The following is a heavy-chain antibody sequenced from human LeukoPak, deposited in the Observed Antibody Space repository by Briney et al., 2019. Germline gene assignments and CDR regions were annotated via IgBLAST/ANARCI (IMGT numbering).Heavy chain of an antibody. CDR1: GFTFSSYA. D-gene: IGHD3-22*01. CDR2: ISGSGGST. CDR3: AKDTLRYYDSSGD. J-gene: IGHJ4*02. Sequence: GGSLRLSCAASGFTFSSYAMSWVRQAPGKGLEWVSAISGSGGSTYYADPVKGRFTISRDNSKNTLYLQMNSLRAEDTAVYYCAKDTLRYYDSSGDWGQGTLVTVSS. V-gene: IGHV3-23*01.